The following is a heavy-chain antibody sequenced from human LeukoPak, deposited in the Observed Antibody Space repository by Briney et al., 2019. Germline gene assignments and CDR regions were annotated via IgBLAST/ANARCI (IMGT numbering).Heavy chain of an antibody. V-gene: IGHV3-21*01. D-gene: IGHD2-15*01. CDR2: ISSSSSYI. Sequence: GGSLRLSCAASGFTFSSYSMNWVRQAPGKGLEWVSSISSSSSYIYYADSVKGRFTISRDNAKNSLYLQMNSLRAEDTAVYYCARDFAVVAATGAFDIWGQGTMVTVSS. CDR1: GFTFSSYS. CDR3: ARDFAVVAATGAFDI. J-gene: IGHJ3*02.